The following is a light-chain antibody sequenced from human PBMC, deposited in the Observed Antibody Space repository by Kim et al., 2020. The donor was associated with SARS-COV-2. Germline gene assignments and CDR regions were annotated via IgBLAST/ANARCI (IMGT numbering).Light chain of an antibody. J-gene: IGKJ4*01. CDR1: QSVGTS. V-gene: IGKV3-15*01. Sequence: EIVLTQSPATLSLSPGERATLSCRASQSVGTSLAWFQHKPGQAPRLLIHGASSRSTGIPARFSGSGSGTDFTLTITNLQAEDIAVYYCQQHNNWPLNFGGGTKVDIK. CDR3: QQHNNWPLN. CDR2: GAS.